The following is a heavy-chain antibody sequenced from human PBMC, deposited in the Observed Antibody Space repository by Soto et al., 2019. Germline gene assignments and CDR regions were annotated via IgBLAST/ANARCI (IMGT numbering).Heavy chain of an antibody. CDR3: AKDHHTTIPVAAEY. CDR1: GFTFSTYA. CDR2: ISYNGGIT. V-gene: IGHV3-23*01. J-gene: IGHJ4*02. D-gene: IGHD6-19*01. Sequence: GGSLRLSCAASGFTFSTYAMAWIRQAPGKGLEWVSGISYNGGITYYAASVKGRFTISRDNSNNALYLQMHSLRPEDTAIYYCAKDHHTTIPVAAEYWGQATLVTVSS.